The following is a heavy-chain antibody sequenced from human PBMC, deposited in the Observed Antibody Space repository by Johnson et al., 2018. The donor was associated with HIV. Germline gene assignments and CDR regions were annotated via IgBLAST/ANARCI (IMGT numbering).Heavy chain of an antibody. J-gene: IGHJ3*02. D-gene: IGHD6-19*01. CDR3: AKDPKGSGWVWAFDI. CDR2: ISYDGSNE. V-gene: IGHV3-30*04. Sequence: QVQVVESGGGVVQPGRSLRLSCAASGFTFSSYAMHWVRQAPGKGLEWVAVISYDGSNEYYADSVKGRFTISRDNSKNTLYLQMNSLRAEATAVYYCAKDPKGSGWVWAFDIWGQGTMVTVSS. CDR1: GFTFSSYA.